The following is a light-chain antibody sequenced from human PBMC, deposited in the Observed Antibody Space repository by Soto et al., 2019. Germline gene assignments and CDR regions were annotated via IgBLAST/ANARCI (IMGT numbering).Light chain of an antibody. CDR1: QSISTY. CDR3: QQANSFPLT. Sequence: DIQMTQSPSSLSASIGDRVTITCRASQSISTYLSWYQVKPGGAPKLLIYDASSLESGVPSRFSGSGSGTDFTLTISSLQPEDFATYYCQQANSFPLTFGQGTQL. CDR2: DAS. V-gene: IGKV1-39*01. J-gene: IGKJ5*01.